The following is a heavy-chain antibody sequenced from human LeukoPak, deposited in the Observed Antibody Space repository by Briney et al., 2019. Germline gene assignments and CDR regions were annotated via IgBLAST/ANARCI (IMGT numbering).Heavy chain of an antibody. Sequence: GRSLRLSCAASGFTFSSYGMHWVRQAPGKGLEWVAVISYDGSNKYYADSVKGRFTISRDNSKNTLYLQMNSLRAEDTAVYYCAIIIVVVPAATDYWGQGTLVTVSS. CDR1: GFTFSSYG. D-gene: IGHD2-2*01. V-gene: IGHV3-30*03. CDR3: AIIIVVVPAATDY. J-gene: IGHJ4*02. CDR2: ISYDGSNK.